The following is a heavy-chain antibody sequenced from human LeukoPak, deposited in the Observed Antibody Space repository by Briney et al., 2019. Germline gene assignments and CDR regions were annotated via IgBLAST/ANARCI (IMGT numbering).Heavy chain of an antibody. CDR3: ARHDLYYDMTLDY. J-gene: IGHJ4*02. D-gene: IGHD3-22*01. CDR1: SDSIFTSNW. CDR2: IFHSGST. V-gene: IGHV4-4*02. Sequence: SGTLSLTCTVSSDSIFTSNWWSWVRQPPGKGLEWIGQIFHSGSTSYSPSLKSRVTISMDKSKNQISLRLTSVTAADTAVYYCARHDLYYDMTLDYWGQGTLVTVSS.